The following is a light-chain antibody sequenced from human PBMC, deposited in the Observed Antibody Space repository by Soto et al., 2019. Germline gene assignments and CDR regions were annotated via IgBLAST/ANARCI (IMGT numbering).Light chain of an antibody. CDR1: QSVNANY. Sequence: EIVLTQSPGTLSLSPGESATLSCRASQSVNANYLAWYQQKPGQAPRLLIHGATSRATGIPDRFSGSGSGTDFTLTISRLEPEDFAVYYCQQYGRSPRTFGQGTKVDMK. J-gene: IGKJ1*01. V-gene: IGKV3-20*01. CDR3: QQYGRSPRT. CDR2: GAT.